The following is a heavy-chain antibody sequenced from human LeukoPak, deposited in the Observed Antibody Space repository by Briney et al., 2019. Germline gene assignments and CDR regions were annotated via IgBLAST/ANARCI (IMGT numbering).Heavy chain of an antibody. D-gene: IGHD1/OR15-1a*01. Sequence: GASVKVSYTASGGTFSTYAISWLRQAPGQGLEWMGGIIPIYGIANYAQKLRGRVTITADESTSTSYMEVNGLRSEDTAVYYCAREATPQTSTLYYYYYYMDVWGNGTPVTVSS. CDR1: GGTFSTYA. CDR3: AREATPQTSTLYYYYYYMDV. CDR2: IIPIYGIA. V-gene: IGHV1-69*13. J-gene: IGHJ6*03.